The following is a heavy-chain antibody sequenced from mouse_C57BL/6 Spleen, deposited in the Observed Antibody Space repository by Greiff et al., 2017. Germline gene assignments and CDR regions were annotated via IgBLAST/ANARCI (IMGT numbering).Heavy chain of an antibody. Sequence: QVQLKQSGAELARPGASVKLSCKASGYTFTSYGISWVKQRTGQGLEWIGEIYPRSGNTYYNEKFKGKATLTADKSSGTAYMELRSLTSEDSAVYFCARYGSNYEGYYYAMDYWGQGTSVTVSS. CDR1: GYTFTSYG. D-gene: IGHD1-1*01. V-gene: IGHV1-81*01. J-gene: IGHJ4*01. CDR2: IYPRSGNT. CDR3: ARYGSNYEGYYYAMDY.